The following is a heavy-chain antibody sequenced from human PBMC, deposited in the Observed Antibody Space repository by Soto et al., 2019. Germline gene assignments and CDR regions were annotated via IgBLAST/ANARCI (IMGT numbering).Heavy chain of an antibody. J-gene: IGHJ4*02. CDR3: ARSRGGTGVDLDY. Sequence: ASVKVSCKASGYTFTSYDINWVRQATGQGLEWMGWMNPDSGDTGYVQKFQGRVSMTRDTSISTAYMEVSSLRSEDTAVYYCARSRGGTGVDLDYWGQGTLVTVSS. CDR1: GYTFTSYD. V-gene: IGHV1-8*01. D-gene: IGHD7-27*01. CDR2: MNPDSGDT.